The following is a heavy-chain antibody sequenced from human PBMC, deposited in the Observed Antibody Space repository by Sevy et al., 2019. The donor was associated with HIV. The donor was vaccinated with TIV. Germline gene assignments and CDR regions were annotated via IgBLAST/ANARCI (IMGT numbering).Heavy chain of an antibody. D-gene: IGHD2-8*01. CDR3: ARDSRNGLDP. J-gene: IGHJ5*02. CDR2: IWFDGSNT. Sequence: GGSLRLSCAASGFTFSTYGMHWVRQAPGKGLEWVAVIWFDGSNTYYVDSVKGRFTISRDIAKNTLHLQMNSLRAEDTAVYYCARDSRNGLDPWGQGALVTVSS. V-gene: IGHV3-33*01. CDR1: GFTFSTYG.